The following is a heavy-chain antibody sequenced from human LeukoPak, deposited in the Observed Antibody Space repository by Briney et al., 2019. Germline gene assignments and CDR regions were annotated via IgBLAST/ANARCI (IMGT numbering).Heavy chain of an antibody. CDR3: ARVFSRYSSSSHFDY. V-gene: IGHV3-30-3*01. J-gene: IGHJ4*02. CDR2: ISYDGSNK. CDR1: GFTFSSYA. Sequence: PGGSLRLSCAASGFTFSSYAMHWVRQAPGKGLEWVAVISYDGSNKYYADSVKGRFTISRDNSKNTLYLQMNSLRAEDTAVYYCARVFSRYSSSSHFDYWGQGTLVTVSS. D-gene: IGHD6-13*01.